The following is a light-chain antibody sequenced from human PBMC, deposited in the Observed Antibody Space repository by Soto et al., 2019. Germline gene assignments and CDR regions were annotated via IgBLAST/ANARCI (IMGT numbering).Light chain of an antibody. CDR1: SSNIGRNN. CDR3: AAWDGTLSGWV. V-gene: IGLV1-47*01. CDR2: RNN. J-gene: IGLJ3*02. Sequence: QAVVTQPPSASGTPGQRVSISCSGGSSNIGRNNLYWYQQVPGTAPKLLIYRNNQRPSGVPDRFSGSKSGTSASLAISGLRSEDEAVYYCAAWDGTLSGWVFGGGTKLTVL.